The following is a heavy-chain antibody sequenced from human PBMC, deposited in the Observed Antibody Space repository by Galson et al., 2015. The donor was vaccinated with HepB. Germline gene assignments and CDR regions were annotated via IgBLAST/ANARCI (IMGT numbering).Heavy chain of an antibody. Sequence: SLRLSCAASGFTFSSYGMHWVRQAPGKGLEWVAYIRYDGGNQYYADSVKGRFTIFRDNSKNTLYLQMNSLRAEDTAVYYCARVLWFGEKYYIDYWGQGTLVTVSS. V-gene: IGHV3-30*02. CDR2: IRYDGGNQ. D-gene: IGHD3-10*01. CDR1: GFTFSSYG. CDR3: ARVLWFGEKYYIDY. J-gene: IGHJ4*02.